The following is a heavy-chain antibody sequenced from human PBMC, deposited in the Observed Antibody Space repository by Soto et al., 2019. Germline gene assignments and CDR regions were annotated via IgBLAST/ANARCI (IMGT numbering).Heavy chain of an antibody. J-gene: IGHJ4*01. CDR2: IDYSGKT. CDR1: SKIIDRGYC. Sequence: AASLSLSCPSSSKIIDRGYCWGGVRQPPGQGLEWLGSIDYSGKTYKNPSLKSRVSASVDLSQNQFSLNLRSVTAADTAVYFCALQLSRACRSSYLVCWRHGSLVTDS. D-gene: IGHD5-18*01. V-gene: IGHV4-38-2*01. CDR3: ALQLSRACRSSYLVC.